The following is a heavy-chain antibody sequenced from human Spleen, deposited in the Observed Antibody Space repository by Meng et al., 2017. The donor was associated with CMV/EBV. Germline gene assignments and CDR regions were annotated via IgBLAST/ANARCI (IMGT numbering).Heavy chain of an antibody. Sequence: EVQLVESGGXLVKPGGSXRLSCAASGVTFSSYSMNWVRQAPGKGLEWVSSISSSSSYIYYADSVKGRFTISRDNAKNSLYLQMNSLRAEDTAVYYCARDSSSWYGGGYWGQGTLVTVSS. CDR2: ISSSSSYI. CDR3: ARDSSSWYGGGY. J-gene: IGHJ4*02. D-gene: IGHD6-13*01. CDR1: GVTFSSYS. V-gene: IGHV3-21*01.